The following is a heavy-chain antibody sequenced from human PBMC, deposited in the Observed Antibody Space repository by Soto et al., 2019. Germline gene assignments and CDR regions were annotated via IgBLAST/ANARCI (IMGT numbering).Heavy chain of an antibody. CDR3: ARSLEGTTVTNWFDP. CDR1: ADTFNSYS. CDR2: ITPVFGTA. J-gene: IGHJ5*02. Sequence: QVQLVQSGAEVKKPGSSVKVSCKASADTFNSYSLSWLRQAPGQRLEWMGGITPVFGTADYAQSFEDRLTITADDSTSTVSMELSSLRSADTAVYYCARSLEGTTVTNWFDPWGQGALVTVSS. D-gene: IGHD4-17*01. V-gene: IGHV1-69*01.